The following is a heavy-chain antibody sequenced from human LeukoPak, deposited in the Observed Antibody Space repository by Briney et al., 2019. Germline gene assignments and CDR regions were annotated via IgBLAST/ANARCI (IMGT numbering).Heavy chain of an antibody. CDR1: GGSFSGFY. Sequence: SDTLSLTCAVYGGSFSGFYWSWIRHVPGKGLEWIAEINYTGSTSYNPSLKSRVTISVDTSQNQFFLLLTSVTAADTAVYYCARVAGYLPTRWFDPWGQGTHVTVSS. V-gene: IGHV4-34*01. J-gene: IGHJ5*02. D-gene: IGHD6-25*01. CDR2: INYTGST. CDR3: ARVAGYLPTRWFDP.